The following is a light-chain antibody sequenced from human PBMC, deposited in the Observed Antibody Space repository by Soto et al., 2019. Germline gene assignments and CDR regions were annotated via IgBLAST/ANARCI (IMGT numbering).Light chain of an antibody. J-gene: IGLJ2*01. CDR1: SSNIGAGYD. Sequence: QSVLTQPPSVSGAPGQRVTISCTGSSSNIGAGYDVHWYQQLPGTAPKLLIYGNSNRPSGVPDRFSGSKSGTSASLAITGLQAEDEAYYYCQSYDSSRGHVVFGGGTKLTVL. CDR2: GNS. CDR3: QSYDSSRGHVV. V-gene: IGLV1-40*01.